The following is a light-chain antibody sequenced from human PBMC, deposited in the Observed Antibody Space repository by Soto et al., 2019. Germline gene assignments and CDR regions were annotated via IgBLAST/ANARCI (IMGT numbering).Light chain of an antibody. CDR3: QQYGSSPWP. Sequence: IVLTQSPGTLSLSPGERATLSFSASRNINGNYLGWYQLKRGQAPRLLIYGTSTRATGVPDRFSGSGSGTDFTLTISRLEPEDFAVYYCQQYGSSPWPFGQGTKVDIK. J-gene: IGKJ1*01. V-gene: IGKV3-20*01. CDR2: GTS. CDR1: RNINGNY.